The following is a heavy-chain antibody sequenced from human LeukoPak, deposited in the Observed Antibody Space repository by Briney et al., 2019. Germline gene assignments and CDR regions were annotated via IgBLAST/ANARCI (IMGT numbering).Heavy chain of an antibody. J-gene: IGHJ6*02. CDR2: INPSGGST. D-gene: IGHD3-3*01. V-gene: IGHV1-46*01. Sequence: GASVKVSCKASGGTFSSYAISWVRQAPGQGLEWMGIINPSGGSTSYAQKFQGRVTMTRDTSTSTVYMELSSLRSEDTAVYYCAREVTIFGVVIRGNDYGMDVWGQGTTVTVSS. CDR3: AREVTIFGVVIRGNDYGMDV. CDR1: GGTFSSYA.